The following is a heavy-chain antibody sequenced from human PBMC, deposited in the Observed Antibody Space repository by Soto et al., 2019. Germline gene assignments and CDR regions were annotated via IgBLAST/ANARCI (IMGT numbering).Heavy chain of an antibody. V-gene: IGHV3-30-3*01. D-gene: IGHD6-13*01. CDR1: GFTFSSHA. J-gene: IGHJ4*02. CDR3: ARGGGDGVYGPLDF. CDR2: ISYDGTNK. Sequence: QVQLVESGGGVVQAGRSLRLSCAASGFTFSSHAMHWVRQAPGKGLEWVALISYDGTNKYYADSVQGRFTISRDDFMNTLFLQMSRLRPEDTAVYDCARGGGDGVYGPLDFWGEGLMVTVSS.